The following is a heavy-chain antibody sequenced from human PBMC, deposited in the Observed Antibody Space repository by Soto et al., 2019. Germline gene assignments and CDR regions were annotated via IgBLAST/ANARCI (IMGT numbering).Heavy chain of an antibody. V-gene: IGHV4-31*03. CDR2: IYYSGST. CDR1: GGSISSGGYN. J-gene: IGHJ4*02. Sequence: QVQLQESGPGLVKPSQTLSLTCTVSGGSISSGGYNWSWIRQHPGKGLEWIGYIYYSGSTYYNPSLKSRVTISVDTSKNQFSLKLSSVTAADTAVYYCARDRSYGGNSVFDYWGQGTLVTVSS. D-gene: IGHD4-17*01. CDR3: ARDRSYGGNSVFDY.